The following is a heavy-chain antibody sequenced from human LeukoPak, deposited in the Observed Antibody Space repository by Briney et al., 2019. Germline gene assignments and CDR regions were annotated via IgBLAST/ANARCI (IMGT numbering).Heavy chain of an antibody. J-gene: IGHJ3*02. CDR2: ISGSAEGT. D-gene: IGHD4-17*01. Sequence: SGGSLRLSCAASGFTFSSYAMNWVRQSPGKGLEWVSTISGSAEGTYYADSVKGRFTISRDNSKSTLYLQMNSLRAEDTAVYYCARTVTTDYAFDIWGQGTMVTVSS. V-gene: IGHV3-23*01. CDR1: GFTFSSYA. CDR3: ARTVTTDYAFDI.